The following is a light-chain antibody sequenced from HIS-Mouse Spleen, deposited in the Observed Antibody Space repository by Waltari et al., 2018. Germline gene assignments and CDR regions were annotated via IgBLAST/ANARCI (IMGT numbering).Light chain of an antibody. CDR1: QSVSSY. J-gene: IGKJ4*01. V-gene: IGKV3-11*01. CDR3: QQRSNWPT. Sequence: EIVLTQSPATLSLSPGERATLSCRASQSVSSYLAWYQQKPGQAPSLLIYDASNRATGIPARFSGSGSGTDFTLNISSLETEDFAVYYCQQRSNWPTFGGGTKVEIK. CDR2: DAS.